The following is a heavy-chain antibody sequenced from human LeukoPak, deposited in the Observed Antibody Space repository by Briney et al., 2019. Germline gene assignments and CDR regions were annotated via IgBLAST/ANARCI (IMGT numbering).Heavy chain of an antibody. CDR2: IKQDGSEK. CDR1: GFTFSSYW. Sequence: QSGGSLRLSCAASGFTFSSYWMSWVSQAPGKGLEWVANIKQDGSEKYYVDSVKGRFTISRDNAKNSLYLQMNSLRAEDTAVYYCARIGRGGYDYPYYFDYWGQGTLVTVSS. CDR3: ARIGRGGYDYPYYFDY. D-gene: IGHD5-12*01. J-gene: IGHJ4*02. V-gene: IGHV3-7*03.